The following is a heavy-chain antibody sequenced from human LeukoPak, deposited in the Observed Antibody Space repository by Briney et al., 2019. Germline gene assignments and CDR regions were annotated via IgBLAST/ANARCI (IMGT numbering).Heavy chain of an antibody. CDR3: ATANNYYDSSGYYYRDY. CDR1: GYTFTSYD. Sequence: ASVKVSCKASGYTFTSYDINWVRQATGQGLEWMGWMNPNSGNTGYAQKFQGRVTMTRNTSISTAYMELSSLRSEDTAVYYCATANNYYDSSGYYYRDYWGRGTLVTVSS. D-gene: IGHD3-22*01. CDR2: MNPNSGNT. J-gene: IGHJ4*02. V-gene: IGHV1-8*01.